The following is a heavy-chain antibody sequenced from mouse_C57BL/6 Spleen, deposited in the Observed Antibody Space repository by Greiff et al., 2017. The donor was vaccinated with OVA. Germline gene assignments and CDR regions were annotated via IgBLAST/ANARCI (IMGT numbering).Heavy chain of an antibody. D-gene: IGHD2-5*01. CDR3: ARDLAYYSNYEFAY. CDR2: ISYDGSN. CDR1: GYSITSGYY. V-gene: IGHV3-6*01. Sequence: VQLKESGPGLVKPSQSLSLTCSVTGYSITSGYYWNWIRQFPGNKLEWMGYISYDGSNNYNPSLKNRISITRDTSKNQFFLKLNSVTTEDTATYDCARDLAYYSNYEFAYWGQGTLVTVSA. J-gene: IGHJ3*01.